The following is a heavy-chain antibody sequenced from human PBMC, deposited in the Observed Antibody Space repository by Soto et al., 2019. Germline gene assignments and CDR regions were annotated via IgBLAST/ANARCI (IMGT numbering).Heavy chain of an antibody. CDR3: ARDGMVSGWYTYYGMDV. Sequence: SETLSLTCTVSGGSISSYYWSWIRQPPGKGLEWIGYIYYSGSTNYNPSLKGRVTISVDTSKNQFSLKLSSVTAADTAVYYCARDGMVSGWYTYYGMDVWGQGTTVTVSS. V-gene: IGHV4-59*01. J-gene: IGHJ6*02. CDR1: GGSISSYY. CDR2: IYYSGST. D-gene: IGHD6-19*01.